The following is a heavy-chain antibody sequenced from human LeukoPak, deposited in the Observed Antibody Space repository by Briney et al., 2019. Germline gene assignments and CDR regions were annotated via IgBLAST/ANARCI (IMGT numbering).Heavy chain of an antibody. CDR2: IYSSGST. D-gene: IGHD2-2*01. CDR1: GGSISSGSYY. V-gene: IGHV4-61*02. CDR3: ARDICCSIPAGWFDP. Sequence: PSETLSLTCTVSGGSISSGSYYWSWIRQPAGKGLEWIGRIYSSGSTNYNPSLKSRVTISLDTSKNQFSLKLSSVTAADTAVYYCARDICCSIPAGWFDPWGQGTLVTVSS. J-gene: IGHJ5*02.